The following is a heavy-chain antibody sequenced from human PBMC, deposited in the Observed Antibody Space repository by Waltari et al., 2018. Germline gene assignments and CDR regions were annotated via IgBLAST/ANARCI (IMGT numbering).Heavy chain of an antibody. D-gene: IGHD3-10*01. CDR2: IYHSGSP. CDR1: GGTFSVYY. CDR3: ARGAPYHYGSGRKYYMDV. Sequence: QVQLQQWGAGLLNPSETLSLTCGVNGGTFSVYYWPWIRQPPGEGLEWIGEIYHSGSPNETPYLKSRVTISVQMSTNQFSLKLTSLTAAETAVYYCARGAPYHYGSGRKYYMDVWDKGTTVTVSS. J-gene: IGHJ6*03. V-gene: IGHV4-34*01.